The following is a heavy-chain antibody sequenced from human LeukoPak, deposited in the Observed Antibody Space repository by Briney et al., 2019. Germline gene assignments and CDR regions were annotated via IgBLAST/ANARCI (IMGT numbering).Heavy chain of an antibody. J-gene: IGHJ4*02. CDR1: GYRFTSYD. V-gene: IGHV1-8*01. Sequence: ASVKVSCKASGYRFTSYDINWVRQATGQGLEWMGWMNPNSGNTGSAQKLQGRVTMTTDTSTSTAYMELRSLRSDDTAVYYCARRAGAYSHPYDYWGQGTLVTVSS. D-gene: IGHD4/OR15-4a*01. CDR3: ARRAGAYSHPYDY. CDR2: MNPNSGNT.